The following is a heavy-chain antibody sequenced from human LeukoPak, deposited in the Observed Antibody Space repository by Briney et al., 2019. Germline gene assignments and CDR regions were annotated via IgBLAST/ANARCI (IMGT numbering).Heavy chain of an antibody. V-gene: IGHV1-46*04. D-gene: IGHD1-26*01. CDR1: GYTFISYY. Sequence: ASVKVSCKASGYTFISYYMHWVRQAPGQGLEWMGIIDPSGGSTTYAQKLQGRVTMTRDRSTTTVHMELRSLRFEDTAVYYCARDNEGDRIDAFDFWGQGTLVTVSS. J-gene: IGHJ3*01. CDR2: IDPSGGST. CDR3: ARDNEGDRIDAFDF.